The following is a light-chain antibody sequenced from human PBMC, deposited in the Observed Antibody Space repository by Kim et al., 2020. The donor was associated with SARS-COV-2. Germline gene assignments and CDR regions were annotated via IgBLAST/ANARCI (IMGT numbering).Light chain of an antibody. V-gene: IGLV1-47*01. CDR1: KSNSGDNY. Sequence: GQRVTIACAGRKSNSGDNYVYWYQQLPGRAPKLLIYTSNQRLSGVPDRFSGSKSGTSASLAISGLRSEDEADYYCATWDDSLSGYVFGTGTKVTVL. J-gene: IGLJ1*01. CDR2: TSN. CDR3: ATWDDSLSGYV.